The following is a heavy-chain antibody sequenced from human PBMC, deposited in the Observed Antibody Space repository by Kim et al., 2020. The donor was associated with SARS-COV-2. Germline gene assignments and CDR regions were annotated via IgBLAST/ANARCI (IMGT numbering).Heavy chain of an antibody. J-gene: IGHJ4*01. CDR1: GFAFSSYA. V-gene: IGHV3-23*01. CDR2: IDGLNTKT. Sequence: GGSLRLSCRTSGFAFSSYAMRWVRQTPGKGLEWVATIDGLNTKTYYPDSVRGRFTISRDNSKNTLYLQMSSLRADDTAVYYCTTWLQAWFDYWG. D-gene: IGHD5-12*01. CDR3: TTWLQAWFDY.